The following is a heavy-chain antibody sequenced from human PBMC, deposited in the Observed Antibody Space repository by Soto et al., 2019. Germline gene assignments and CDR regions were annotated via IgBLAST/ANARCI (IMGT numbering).Heavy chain of an antibody. CDR3: ARPREVAAAGYYFDY. CDR1: GGSISSSSYY. Sequence: QLQLQESGPGLVKPSETLSLTCTVSGGSISSSSYYWGWIRQPPGKGLEWIGSIYYSGSTYYNPSLKSRVTISVDTSKNQFSLKLSSVTAADTAVYYCARPREVAAAGYYFDYWGQGTLVTVSS. J-gene: IGHJ4*02. V-gene: IGHV4-39*01. CDR2: IYYSGST. D-gene: IGHD6-13*01.